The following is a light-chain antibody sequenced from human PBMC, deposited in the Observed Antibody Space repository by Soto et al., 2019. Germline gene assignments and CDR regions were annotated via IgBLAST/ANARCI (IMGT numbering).Light chain of an antibody. J-gene: IGLJ3*02. CDR3: SSYTSSSTWV. CDR2: EVS. CDR1: SGDVGGYNY. Sequence: QSALTQPASVSGSPGQSITISCTGTSGDVGGYNYVSWYQQHPGKAPKLMIYEVSNRPSGVSNRFSGSKSGNTASLTISGLQAEDEADYYCSSYTSSSTWVVGGGTKLAVL. V-gene: IGLV2-14*01.